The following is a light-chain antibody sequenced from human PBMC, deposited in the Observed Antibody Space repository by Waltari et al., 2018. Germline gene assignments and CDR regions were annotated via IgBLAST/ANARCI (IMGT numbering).Light chain of an antibody. CDR3: QHYLRLPVT. CDR1: QSVSRA. Sequence: DIVLPQSPGTLSLYPGERATVSCRASQSVSRALAWYQQKPGQAPRLLVYGASTRATGIPDRFSGSGSGTGFSLTISRLEPDDFAVYYCQHYLRLPVTFGQGTTVEI. CDR2: GAS. J-gene: IGKJ1*01. V-gene: IGKV3-20*01.